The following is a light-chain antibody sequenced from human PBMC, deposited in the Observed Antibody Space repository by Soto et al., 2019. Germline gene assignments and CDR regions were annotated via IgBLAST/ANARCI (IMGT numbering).Light chain of an antibody. Sequence: QSALTQPASVSGSPGQSITISCTGTSSDVGSYNLVSWYQQHPGKVPKIMIYEASKRPSGAPNRFSGSKSGNTASLTISGLQAEDEADYYCSYAGSSTWVFGTGTKLTVL. CDR3: CSYAGSSTWV. CDR1: SSDVGSYNL. CDR2: EAS. V-gene: IGLV2-23*01. J-gene: IGLJ1*01.